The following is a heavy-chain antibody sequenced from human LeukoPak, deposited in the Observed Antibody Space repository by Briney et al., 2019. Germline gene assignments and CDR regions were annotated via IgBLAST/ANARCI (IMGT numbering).Heavy chain of an antibody. V-gene: IGHV4-59*01. Sequence: MSSETLSLTCTVSGGSISSYYWSWIRQPPGKGLEWIGYIYYSRSTNYNPSLKSRVTISVDTSKNQFSLKLSSVTAADTAVYYCARGSPHYDIWGQGTMVTVSS. D-gene: IGHD1-26*01. J-gene: IGHJ3*02. CDR3: ARGSPHYDI. CDR2: IYYSRST. CDR1: GGSISSYY.